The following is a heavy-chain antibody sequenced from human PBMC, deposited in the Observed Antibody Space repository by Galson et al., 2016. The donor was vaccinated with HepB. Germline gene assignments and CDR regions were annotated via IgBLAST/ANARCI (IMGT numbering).Heavy chain of an antibody. Sequence: SLRLSCAASGFSFSAKYMSWIRQAPGKGLEWVSGISGSAGSTYYADSVKGRFTISRDNSKNTLYLQMSSLRTEDAAVYYCVKGTSIASRRLDSWGQGTMVTVSS. CDR1: GFSFSAKY. V-gene: IGHV3-66*02. D-gene: IGHD6-6*01. J-gene: IGHJ3*01. CDR2: ISGSAGST. CDR3: VKGTSIASRRLDS.